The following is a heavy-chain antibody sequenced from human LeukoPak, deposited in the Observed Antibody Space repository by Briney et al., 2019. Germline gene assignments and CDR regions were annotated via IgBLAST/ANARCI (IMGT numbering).Heavy chain of an antibody. CDR3: AREGHTYGSDY. CDR2: VSQSGSTI. J-gene: IGHJ4*02. D-gene: IGHD3-10*01. Sequence: PGGSLRLSCTASGFTFSDYYMSWIRQGPGKGLEWISYVSQSGSTIYYADSVKGRFSISRDNGKNSLYLQLNSLRAEDTGIYYCAREGHTYGSDYWGQRTLVTVSS. V-gene: IGHV3-11*01. CDR1: GFTFSDYY.